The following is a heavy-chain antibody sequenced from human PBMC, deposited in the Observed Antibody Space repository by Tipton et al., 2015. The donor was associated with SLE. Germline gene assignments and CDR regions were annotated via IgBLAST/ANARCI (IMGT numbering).Heavy chain of an antibody. V-gene: IGHV4-39*01. CDR3: ARRQLCLD. Sequence: TLSLTCSVSGGSISSSCYYWGWIRQPPGKGLEWIGTFYYSGNTYYNPSLKSRVTLSVDTSKNQFSLILTYVTAADTAVYFCARRQLCLDWGQGTLVTVSS. J-gene: IGHJ4*02. D-gene: IGHD5-18*01. CDR2: FYYSGNT. CDR1: GGSISSSCYY.